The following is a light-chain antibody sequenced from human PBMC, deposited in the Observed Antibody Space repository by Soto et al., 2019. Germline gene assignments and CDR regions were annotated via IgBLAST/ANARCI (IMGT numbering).Light chain of an antibody. CDR3: QQYYSYPWT. J-gene: IGKJ1*01. CDR2: AAS. V-gene: IGKV1-8*01. CDR1: QGISSY. Sequence: AIRMTQSPSSFSASTGDRVTITCRASQGISSYLAWYQQKPGKAPKLLIYAASTLQSGVPSRFSGSGSGTHFTLTFSCMQSEDFATYSCQQYYSYPWTFGQGTKVEIK.